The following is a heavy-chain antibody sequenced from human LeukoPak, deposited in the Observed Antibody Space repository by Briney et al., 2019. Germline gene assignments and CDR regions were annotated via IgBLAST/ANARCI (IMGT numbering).Heavy chain of an antibody. V-gene: IGHV6-1*01. D-gene: IGHD5-12*01. Sequence: SQTLSLTCAISGDSVSSQGPAWNWIRQSPSRGLEWLGRIYYRSKWYNEYSGSVKSRISINPDISKNQFSLQLNSVSPEDTAVYYCVRDSGYGIDACDIWGQGTLVTVSS. CDR1: GDSVSSQGPA. CDR3: VRDSGYGIDACDI. CDR2: IYYRSKWYN. J-gene: IGHJ3*02.